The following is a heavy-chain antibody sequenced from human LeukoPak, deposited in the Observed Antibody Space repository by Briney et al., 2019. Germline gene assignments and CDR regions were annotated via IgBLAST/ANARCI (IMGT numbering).Heavy chain of an antibody. CDR3: AKVGETVAGTLLPTK. D-gene: IGHD6-19*01. CDR2: IKQDGSEK. V-gene: IGHV3-7*01. Sequence: PGGSLRLSCAASGFTFSSYWMSWVRQAPGKGLEWVANIKQDGSEKYYVDSVKGRFTISRDNAKNSLYLQMNSLRAENTAVYYCAKVGETVAGTLLPTKWGQGTLVTVSS. J-gene: IGHJ4*02. CDR1: GFTFSSYW.